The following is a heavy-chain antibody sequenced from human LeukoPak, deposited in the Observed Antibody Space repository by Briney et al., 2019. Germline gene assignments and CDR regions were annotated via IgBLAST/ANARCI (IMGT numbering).Heavy chain of an antibody. D-gene: IGHD3-22*01. Sequence: GESLQISCKGSGYSFTSYWIAWGRQPPGKGLEWMGIIYPGDSDTRYSPSFQGQVIISADKSIYTAYLQWSSLKASDTAMYYCAKLYYYDSSGWGSFDYWGQGTLVTVSS. CDR3: AKLYYYDSSGWGSFDY. CDR2: IYPGDSDT. J-gene: IGHJ4*02. V-gene: IGHV5-51*01. CDR1: GYSFTSYW.